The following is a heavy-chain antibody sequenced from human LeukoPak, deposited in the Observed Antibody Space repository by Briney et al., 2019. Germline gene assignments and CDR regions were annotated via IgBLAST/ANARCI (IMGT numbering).Heavy chain of an antibody. J-gene: IGHJ3*02. Sequence: GGSLRLSCAASGFTFSSYAMHCVRQAPGKGLEWVAVISYDGSNKYYADSVKGRFTIYRDNSKNTLYLQMNRLRAEDTGVYYCARDFRAYCGGECYSGDAFDIWGQGTMVTV. V-gene: IGHV3-30*04. CDR2: ISYDGSNK. CDR3: ARDFRAYCGGECYSGDAFDI. D-gene: IGHD2-21*01. CDR1: GFTFSSYA.